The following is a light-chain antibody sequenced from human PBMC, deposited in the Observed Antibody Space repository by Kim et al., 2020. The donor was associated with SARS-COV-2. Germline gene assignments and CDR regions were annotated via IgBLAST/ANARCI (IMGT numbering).Light chain of an antibody. Sequence: SYELTQDPAVSVALGQTVRITCQGDSLRSYYATWYQQKPGQAPILVIYGKNNRPSGIPDRFSGSSSGNTASLTITGTQAGDEADYHCNSRDSNDNVVFGG. CDR2: GKN. V-gene: IGLV3-19*01. J-gene: IGLJ2*01. CDR3: NSRDSNDNVV. CDR1: SLRSYY.